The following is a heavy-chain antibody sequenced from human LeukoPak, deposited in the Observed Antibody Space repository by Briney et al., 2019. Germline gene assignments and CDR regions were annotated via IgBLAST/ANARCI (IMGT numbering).Heavy chain of an antibody. CDR1: GGSISSSNW. J-gene: IGHJ6*02. Sequence: PSETLSLTCAVSGGSISSSNWWSWVRQPPGKGLEWFGEIYHSGSTNYNPSLRSRVTISVDTSKNQFSLKLSSVTAADTAVYYCARSKRDIYDVLTGYYGVGYYGMDVWGQGTTVTVSS. D-gene: IGHD3-9*01. V-gene: IGHV4-4*02. CDR2: IYHSGST. CDR3: ARSKRDIYDVLTGYYGVGYYGMDV.